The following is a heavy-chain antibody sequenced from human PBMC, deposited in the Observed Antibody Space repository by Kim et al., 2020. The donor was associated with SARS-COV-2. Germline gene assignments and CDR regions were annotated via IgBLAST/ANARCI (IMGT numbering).Heavy chain of an antibody. CDR3: ARRSPVTGVGGWGYRMDV. D-gene: IGHD3-3*01. Sequence: KGRCTISRDNAKNSLYLQMNSLRTEDTATYHCARRSPVTGVGGWGYRMDVWGQGTTVTVSS. V-gene: IGHV3-11*03. J-gene: IGHJ6*02.